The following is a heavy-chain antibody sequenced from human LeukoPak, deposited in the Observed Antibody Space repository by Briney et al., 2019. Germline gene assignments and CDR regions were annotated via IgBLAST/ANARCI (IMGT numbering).Heavy chain of an antibody. CDR1: GFTFSTYY. CDR2: IKQDGSEK. Sequence: GGSLRLSCAASGFTFSTYYMSWVRQAPGTGLEWVANIKQDGSEKYYVDSVKGRFTISRDNAKNSLYLQMNSLRAEDTALYYCARGPAISTRGAFDIWGQGTMVTVSS. J-gene: IGHJ3*02. V-gene: IGHV3-7*01. CDR3: ARGPAISTRGAFDI. D-gene: IGHD3-9*01.